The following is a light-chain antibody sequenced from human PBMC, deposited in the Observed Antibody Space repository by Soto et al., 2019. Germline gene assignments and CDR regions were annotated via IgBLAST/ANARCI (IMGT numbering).Light chain of an antibody. Sequence: DIVMTQTPLSLSVTPGKSASISCKSSRSLLHSNGRTYLSWYVQKSGQTPQRLIHEVSVRFTGVPDRFSGSWSGTDFTRKSSRVETEDAGIFYCMQSVDHLTFGQGTKLEIK. CDR3: MQSVDHLT. J-gene: IGKJ2*01. CDR1: RSLLHSNGRTY. V-gene: IGKV2-29*03. CDR2: EVS.